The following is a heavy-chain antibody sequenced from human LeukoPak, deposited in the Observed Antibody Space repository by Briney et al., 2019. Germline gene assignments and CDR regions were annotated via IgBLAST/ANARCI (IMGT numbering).Heavy chain of an antibody. CDR3: ARALNDYDILTGPFDY. CDR1: GFTFSSYD. J-gene: IGHJ4*02. CDR2: IGTAGDT. V-gene: IGHV3-13*01. Sequence: PGGSLRLSCAASGFTFSSYDMHWVRQATGKGLEWVSAIGTAGDTYYPGPVKGRFTISRENAKNSLYLQMNSLRAGDTAVYYCARALNDYDILTGPFDYWGQGTLVTVSS. D-gene: IGHD3-9*01.